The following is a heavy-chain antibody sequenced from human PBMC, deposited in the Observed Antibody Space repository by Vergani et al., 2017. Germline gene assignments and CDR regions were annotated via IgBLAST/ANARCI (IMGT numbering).Heavy chain of an antibody. J-gene: IGHJ3*02. CDR1: GFTFSSYS. CDR2: ISSSSSTI. CDR3: ARDSDYDFWSGPNKGAFDI. D-gene: IGHD3-3*01. V-gene: IGHV3-48*01. Sequence: EVQLVESGGGLVQPGGSLRLSCAASGFTFSSYSMNWVRQAPGKGLVWVSYISSSSSTIYYADSVKGRFTISRDNAKNSLYLQMNSLRAEDTAVYYCARDSDYDFWSGPNKGAFDIWGQGTMVTVSS.